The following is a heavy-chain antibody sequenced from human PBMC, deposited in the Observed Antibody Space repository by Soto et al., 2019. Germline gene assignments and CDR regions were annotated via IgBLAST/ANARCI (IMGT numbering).Heavy chain of an antibody. CDR2: ISYSADKT. CDR1: GFTFNTYV. J-gene: IGHJ3*01. CDR3: ARRARTATTTWGAFDV. Sequence: EVQLLESGGGLVQPGGSLRLSCAASGFTFNTYVMNWVRQAPGKGLEWVSTISYSADKTHYADSVKGRFTISRDNSRDTLFLQMNSLRAADAAVYYCARRARTATTTWGAFDVWGQGTMVTVSS. V-gene: IGHV3-23*01. D-gene: IGHD1-7*01.